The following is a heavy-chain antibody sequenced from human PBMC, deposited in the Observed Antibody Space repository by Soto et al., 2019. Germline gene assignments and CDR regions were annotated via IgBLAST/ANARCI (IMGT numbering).Heavy chain of an antibody. V-gene: IGHV1-46*01. CDR1: GDTFTDYY. Sequence: QVQLMQSGAEVKKPGASVKVSCKASGDTFTDYYIHWVRQAPGQGLEWMGTVNPSGGHTTYAQHFLGRVTMTTDTSTSTPYMELTSLTSDDTAIYYCARGGHVVVVTAALDYWGQGTLVTVSS. D-gene: IGHD2-21*02. CDR3: ARGGHVVVVTAALDY. J-gene: IGHJ4*02. CDR2: VNPSGGHT.